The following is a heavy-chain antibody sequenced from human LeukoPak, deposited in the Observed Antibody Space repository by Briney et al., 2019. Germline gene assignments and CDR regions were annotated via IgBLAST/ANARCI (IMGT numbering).Heavy chain of an antibody. D-gene: IGHD3-22*01. CDR2: IKQDGSEK. CDR3: ARGYYYDSSGYYYAGDDDAFDI. CDR1: GFTFSSYW. J-gene: IGHJ3*02. Sequence: GGSLRLPCAASGFTFSSYWMSWVRQAPGKGLEWVANIKQDGSEKYYVDSVKGRFTISRDNAKNSLYLQMNSLRAEDTAVYYCARGYYYDSSGYYYAGDDDAFDIWGQGTMVTVSS. V-gene: IGHV3-7*01.